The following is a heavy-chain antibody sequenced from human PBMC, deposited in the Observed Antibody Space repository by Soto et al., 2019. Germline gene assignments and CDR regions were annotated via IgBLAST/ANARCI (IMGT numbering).Heavy chain of an antibody. D-gene: IGHD6-13*01. CDR1: GFTFSSYS. J-gene: IGHJ1*01. CDR3: ASPGYSSSWEYFQH. V-gene: IGHV3-48*02. Sequence: PVGSLRLSCAASGFTFSSYSMNWVRQAPGKGLEWVSYISSSSSTIYYADSVKGRFTISRDNAKNSLYLQMNSLRDEDTAVYYCASPGYSSSWEYFQHWGQGTLVTVSS. CDR2: ISSSSSTI.